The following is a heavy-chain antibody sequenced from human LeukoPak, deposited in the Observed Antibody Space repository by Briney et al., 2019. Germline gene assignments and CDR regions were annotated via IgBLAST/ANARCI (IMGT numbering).Heavy chain of an antibody. CDR2: IIPIFGTA. CDR3: ARDGGRRSHDAFDI. Sequence: GASVKVSCKASGGTFSSYAISWVRQAPGQGLEWMGGIIPIFGTANYAQKFQGRVTITADESTSTAYMELSSLRSEDTAVYYCARDGGRRSHDAFDIWGQGTMVTVSS. D-gene: IGHD3-3*01. V-gene: IGHV1-69*13. CDR1: GGTFSSYA. J-gene: IGHJ3*02.